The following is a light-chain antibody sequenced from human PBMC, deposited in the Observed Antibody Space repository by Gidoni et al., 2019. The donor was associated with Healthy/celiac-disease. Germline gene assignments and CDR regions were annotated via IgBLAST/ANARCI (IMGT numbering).Light chain of an antibody. V-gene: IGKV1-39*01. CDR2: AAS. J-gene: IGKJ4*01. CDR3: QQGYSTPLP. Sequence: DIQMTQSPPSLSASVGDRGTVTCRASQSISSYLNWDQQKPGKAPNLLIYAASSLQSGVPSRFSGSGSGTDFTLTISSLQPEDFATYYCQQGYSTPLPFGGGTKVEIK. CDR1: QSISSY.